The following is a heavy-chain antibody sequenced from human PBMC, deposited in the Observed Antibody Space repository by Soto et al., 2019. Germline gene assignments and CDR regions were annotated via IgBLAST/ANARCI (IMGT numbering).Heavy chain of an antibody. D-gene: IGHD3-10*01. CDR3: AKDTAHGSGTYYNLDY. CDR1: GFAFSNCG. CDR2: ISYDGSNK. V-gene: IGHV3-30*18. Sequence: GGSLRLSCAASGFAFSNCGMHWVRQAPGKGLEWLAVISYDGSNKYHAASVKGRFTIARDNFKNTVYLQMNSLRAEDAALYYCAKDTAHGSGTYYNLDYWGRGTLVTVSS. J-gene: IGHJ4*02.